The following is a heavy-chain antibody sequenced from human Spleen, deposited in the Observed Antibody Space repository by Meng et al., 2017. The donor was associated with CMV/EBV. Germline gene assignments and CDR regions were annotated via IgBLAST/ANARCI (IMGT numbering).Heavy chain of an antibody. CDR1: GYTFTGYY. Sequence: GESLKISCKASGYTFTGYYMHWVRQAPGQGLEWMGWINPHSGGTKYAQKVQGRVTMTRDTSINTAYMELTRLSSDDTAVYYCARVFYSDYYGMDVWGQGTTVTVSS. CDR2: INPHSGGT. D-gene: IGHD2-21*01. J-gene: IGHJ6*02. CDR3: ARVFYSDYYGMDV. V-gene: IGHV1-2*02.